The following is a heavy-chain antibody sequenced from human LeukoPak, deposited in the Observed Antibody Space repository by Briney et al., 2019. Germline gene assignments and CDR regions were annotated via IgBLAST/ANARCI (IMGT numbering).Heavy chain of an antibody. D-gene: IGHD3-10*01. CDR3: ARGAYGSGSYSPFDFDY. Sequence: ASLKVSCKASGYTFTAYYMHWVRHTPGQGLEWMGCIYPNSGGTNYAQKFQGRVTMTRDTSISTAYMELSRLRSDDTAVYYCARGAYGSGSYSPFDFDYWGQGTLVTVSS. CDR2: IYPNSGGT. CDR1: GYTFTAYY. J-gene: IGHJ4*02. V-gene: IGHV1-2*02.